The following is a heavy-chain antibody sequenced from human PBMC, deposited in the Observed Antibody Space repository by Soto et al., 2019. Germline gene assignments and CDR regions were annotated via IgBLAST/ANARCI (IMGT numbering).Heavy chain of an antibody. Sequence: GGSLRLSCAASGFTFSSYAMSWVRQAPGKGLEWVSAISGSGGSTYYADSVKGRFTISRDNSKNTLYLQMNSLRAEDTAVYYCAKGEYYYDSSGYLDYWGQGTLVTSPQ. J-gene: IGHJ4*02. D-gene: IGHD3-22*01. CDR3: AKGEYYYDSSGYLDY. CDR1: GFTFSSYA. V-gene: IGHV3-23*01. CDR2: ISGSGGST.